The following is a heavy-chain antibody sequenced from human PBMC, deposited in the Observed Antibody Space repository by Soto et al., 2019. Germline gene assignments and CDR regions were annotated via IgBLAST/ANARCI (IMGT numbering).Heavy chain of an antibody. Sequence: EVQLVESGGGLVQPGGSLRLSCAASGFTFNTFEMSWVRQAPGRGLEWVSFISDDSSRTYYADAVKGRFTISRDNSKHTLYLQMDSLTAEDSAVYACVKGGWLDFWGQGTLVTVSS. CDR1: GFTFNTFE. CDR3: VKGGWLDF. J-gene: IGHJ5*01. D-gene: IGHD3-16*01. CDR2: ISDDSSRT. V-gene: IGHV3-23*04.